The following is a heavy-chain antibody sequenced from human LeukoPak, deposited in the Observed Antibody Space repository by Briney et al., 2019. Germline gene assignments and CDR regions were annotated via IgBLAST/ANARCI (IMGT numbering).Heavy chain of an antibody. CDR3: ARVKDGYNVDY. D-gene: IGHD5-24*01. Sequence: ASVKVSCKASGGTFSSYAISWVRQAPGQGLEWMGRIIPILGIANYAQKFQGRVTITADKSTSTAYMELSSLRSEDTAVYYCARVKDGYNVDYWGQGTLVTVSS. CDR2: IIPILGIA. CDR1: GGTFSSYA. V-gene: IGHV1-69*04. J-gene: IGHJ4*02.